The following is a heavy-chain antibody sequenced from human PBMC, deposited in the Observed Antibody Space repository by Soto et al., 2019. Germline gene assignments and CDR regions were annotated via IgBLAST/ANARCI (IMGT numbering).Heavy chain of an antibody. CDR3: ARGSRLLYYYDSSGYTLFDY. CDR1: GGSISSYY. CDR2: ICYSGST. Sequence: SETLSLTCTVSGGSISSYYWSWIRQPPGKGLEWIGYICYSGSTNYNPSLKSRVTISVDTSKNQFSLKLSSVTAADTAVYYCARGSRLLYYYDSSGYTLFDYWGQGTLVTVSS. V-gene: IGHV4-59*01. D-gene: IGHD3-22*01. J-gene: IGHJ4*02.